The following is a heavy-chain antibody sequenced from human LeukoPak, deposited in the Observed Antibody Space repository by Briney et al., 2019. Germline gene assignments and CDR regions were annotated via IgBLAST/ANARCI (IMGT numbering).Heavy chain of an antibody. CDR1: GFTFSSYW. CDR2: IKQDGSEK. J-gene: IGHJ4*02. Sequence: GGSLRLSCAASGFTFSSYWMSWVRQAPGKGPEWVANIKQDGSEKYYVDSVKGRFTISRDNAKNSLYLQMNSLRAEDTAVYYCARERGWPLHYFDYWGQGTLVTVSS. D-gene: IGHD5-24*01. CDR3: ARERGWPLHYFDY. V-gene: IGHV3-7*04.